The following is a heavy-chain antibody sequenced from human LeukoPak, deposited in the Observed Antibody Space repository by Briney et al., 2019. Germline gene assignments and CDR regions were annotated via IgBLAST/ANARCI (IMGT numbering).Heavy chain of an antibody. CDR2: ISSSGSTI. Sequence: GGSLRLSCAASGFTFSSYEMNWVRQAPGKGLEWVSYISSSGSTIYYADSVKRRFTISRANAKNSLYLQMNSLTAEDRAVYYCAELGITMIGGVWGKGTTVTISS. V-gene: IGHV3-48*03. J-gene: IGHJ6*04. D-gene: IGHD3-10*02. CDR1: GFTFSSYE. CDR3: AELGITMIGGV.